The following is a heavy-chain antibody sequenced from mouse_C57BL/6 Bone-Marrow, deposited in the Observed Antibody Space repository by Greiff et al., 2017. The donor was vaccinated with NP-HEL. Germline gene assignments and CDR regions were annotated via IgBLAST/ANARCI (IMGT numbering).Heavy chain of an antibody. J-gene: IGHJ4*01. D-gene: IGHD6-2*01. V-gene: IGHV2-2*01. CDR1: GFSLTSYG. CDR3: AREAVSTGYYAMDY. CDR2: IWSGGST. Sequence: VKLKQSGPGLVQPSQSLSITCTVSGFSLTSYGVHWVRQSPGKGLEWLGVIWSGGSTDYNAAFISRLSISKDNSKSQVFFKMNSLQADDTAIYYCAREAVSTGYYAMDYWGQGTSVTVSS.